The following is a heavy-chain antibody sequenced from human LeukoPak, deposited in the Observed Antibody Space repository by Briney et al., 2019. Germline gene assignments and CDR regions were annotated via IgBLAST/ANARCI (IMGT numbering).Heavy chain of an antibody. Sequence: SETLSLTCTVSGGSISSSSYYWGWIRQPPGKGLEWIGSIYYSGSTYYNPSLKSRVTISVDTSKNQFSLKLSSVTAADTAVYYCARHKRRVRYSGGWYYFGYWGQGTLVTVSS. CDR1: GGSISSSSYY. D-gene: IGHD6-19*01. J-gene: IGHJ4*02. V-gene: IGHV4-39*01. CDR2: IYYSGST. CDR3: ARHKRRVRYSGGWYYFGY.